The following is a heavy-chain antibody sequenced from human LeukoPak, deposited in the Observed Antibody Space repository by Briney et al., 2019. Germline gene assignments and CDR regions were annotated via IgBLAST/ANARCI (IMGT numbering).Heavy chain of an antibody. V-gene: IGHV3-7*01. D-gene: IGHD6-13*01. CDR1: GFTFSSYW. CDR3: ARGDGQIAAAGDFDY. J-gene: IGHJ4*02. Sequence: PGGSLRLSCAASGFTFSSYWMSWVRQAPGKGLEWVANIKQDGSEKYYVDSVKGRFTISRDNAKNSLYLQMNSLRAEDTAVYYCARGDGQIAAAGDFDYWGQGTLVTASS. CDR2: IKQDGSEK.